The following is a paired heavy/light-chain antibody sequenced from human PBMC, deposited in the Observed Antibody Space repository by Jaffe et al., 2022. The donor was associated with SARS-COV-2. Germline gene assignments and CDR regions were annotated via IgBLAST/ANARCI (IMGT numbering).Heavy chain of an antibody. D-gene: IGHD6-19*01. CDR2: IYGGGGT. V-gene: IGHV3-53*01. CDR3: ARGRTDSGWVFDY. J-gene: IGHJ4*02. CDR1: GFIVSSNY. Sequence: EVQLVESGGGLIQSGGSLRLSCAASGFIVSSNYMSWVRQAPGKGLEWVSIIYGGGGTYYADSVKGRFTISRDNSKNTLHLQMNSLRAEDTAVYYCARGRTDSGWVFDYWGQGTLVTVSS.
Light chain of an antibody. Sequence: DIQMTQSPSTLSASVGDRVTITCRASQRVNSWLAWYQQKPGKAPKLLIYRASSLESGVPSRFSGSGSGTEFTFTISSLQPDDFATYYCQQYNDYSTFGQGTKVEIK. CDR2: RAS. J-gene: IGKJ1*01. CDR1: QRVNSW. V-gene: IGKV1-5*03. CDR3: QQYNDYST.